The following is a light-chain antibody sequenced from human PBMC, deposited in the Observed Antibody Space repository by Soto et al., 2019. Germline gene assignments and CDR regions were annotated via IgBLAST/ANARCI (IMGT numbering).Light chain of an antibody. CDR2: EGS. J-gene: IGLJ3*02. CDR3: CSYAGSSWV. Sequence: QSALTQPASVSGSPGQSITISCTGTSSDVGSYNLVSWYQQHPGKAPKLMIYEGSKRPSGVSNRFSGSKSGNTASLTISGLQAEDEADYYCCSYAGSSWVFGGGTKLTAL. CDR1: SSDVGSYNL. V-gene: IGLV2-23*01.